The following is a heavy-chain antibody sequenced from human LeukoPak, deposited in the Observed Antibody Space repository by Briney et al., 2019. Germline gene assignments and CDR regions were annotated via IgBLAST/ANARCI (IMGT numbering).Heavy chain of an antibody. CDR1: GFTVSSNY. CDR2: IYSGGST. CDR3: ARDLYYYDSSGYYAIDY. V-gene: IGHV3-66*01. D-gene: IGHD3-22*01. Sequence: GGSLRLSCAASGFTVSSNYMSWVRQAPGKGLEWVSVIYSGGSTYYADSVKGRFTISRDNSKNTLYLQMNSLRAEDTAVYYCARDLYYYDSSGYYAIDYWGQGTLVTVS. J-gene: IGHJ4*02.